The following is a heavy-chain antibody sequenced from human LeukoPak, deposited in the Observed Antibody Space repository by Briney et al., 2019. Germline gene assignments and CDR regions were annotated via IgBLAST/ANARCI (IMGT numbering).Heavy chain of an antibody. CDR3: AKDPGRKSRYSSGWYYFDY. Sequence: GGSLRLSCAASGFTFSSYAMSWVRQAPGKGLEWVSAICGSGGSTYYADSVKGRFTISRDNSKNTLYLQMNSLRAEDTAVYYCAKDPGRKSRYSSGWYYFDYWGQGTLVTVSS. CDR1: GFTFSSYA. V-gene: IGHV3-23*01. D-gene: IGHD6-19*01. CDR2: ICGSGGST. J-gene: IGHJ4*02.